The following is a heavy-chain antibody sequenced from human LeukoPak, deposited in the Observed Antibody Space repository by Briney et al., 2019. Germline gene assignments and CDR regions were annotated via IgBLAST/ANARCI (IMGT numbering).Heavy chain of an antibody. D-gene: IGHD3-10*01. V-gene: IGHV1-2*02. CDR2: INPNSGGT. J-gene: IGHJ4*02. Sequence: EASVKVSCKASGYTFTGYYMHWVRQAPGQGLEWMGWINPNSGGTNYAQKFQGRVTMTRDTSISTAYMELSRLRSDDTAVYYCARDSGDYYGSGSNFDYWGQGTLVTVSS. CDR1: GYTFTGYY. CDR3: ARDSGDYYGSGSNFDY.